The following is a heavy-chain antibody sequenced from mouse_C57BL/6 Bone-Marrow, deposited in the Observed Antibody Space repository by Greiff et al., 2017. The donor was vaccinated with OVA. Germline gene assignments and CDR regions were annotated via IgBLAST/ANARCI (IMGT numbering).Heavy chain of an antibody. D-gene: IGHD1-1*01. Sequence: QVQLQQSGAELVKPGASVKLSCKASGYTFTEYTIHWVTQRSGQGLEWIGWFYPGSGSIKYNEKFKDKATLTADKSSSTVYLELSRLTSEDSAVYFCARNEDATTVVGYYFDYWGQGTTLTVSS. CDR3: ARNEDATTVVGYYFDY. V-gene: IGHV1-62-2*01. CDR2: FYPGSGSI. J-gene: IGHJ2*01. CDR1: GYTFTEYT.